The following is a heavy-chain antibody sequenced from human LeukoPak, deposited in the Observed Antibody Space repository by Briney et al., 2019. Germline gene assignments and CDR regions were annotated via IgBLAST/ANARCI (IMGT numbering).Heavy chain of an antibody. D-gene: IGHD2-15*01. CDR2: IDPSDSYT. V-gene: IGHV5-10-1*01. CDR1: GYSFTSYW. J-gene: IGHJ6*02. CDR3: ARHLVAATFNGMDV. Sequence: GEPLRISCKGSGYSFTSYWISWVRQMPGKGLEWMGRIDPSDSYTNYSPSFQGHVTISADKSISTAYLQWSSLKASDTVMYYCARHLVAATFNGMDVWGQGTTVTVSS.